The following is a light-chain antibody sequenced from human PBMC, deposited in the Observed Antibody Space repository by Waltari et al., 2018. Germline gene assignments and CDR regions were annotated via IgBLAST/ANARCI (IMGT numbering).Light chain of an antibody. V-gene: IGKV4-1*01. CDR1: HSVFCSSGNKEY. CDR2: WAS. Sequence: DIVMTQSPDSLAVSLGERATINCQSSHSVFCSSGNKEYLTWFQQKPGQPPRAVIYWASTREKGVPDRFSGSGSGTDFTLTINSLQAEDVAVYYCQYCTSPPTFGQGTQVEIK. J-gene: IGKJ2*01. CDR3: QYCTSPPT.